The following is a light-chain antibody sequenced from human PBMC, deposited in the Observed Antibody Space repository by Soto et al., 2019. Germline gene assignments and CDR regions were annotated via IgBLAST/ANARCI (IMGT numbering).Light chain of an antibody. CDR3: AAWDDGLNGWV. J-gene: IGLJ3*02. V-gene: IGLV1-44*01. CDR1: SPNIGINT. CDR2: GNN. Sequence: QSVLTQPPSASGTPGQRVTISCSGSSPNIGINTVNWYQQLPATAPKLLIYGNNQRPSGVPDRFSGSKSGTSASLAISGLQSEDEADYYCAAWDDGLNGWVFGGGTQLTVL.